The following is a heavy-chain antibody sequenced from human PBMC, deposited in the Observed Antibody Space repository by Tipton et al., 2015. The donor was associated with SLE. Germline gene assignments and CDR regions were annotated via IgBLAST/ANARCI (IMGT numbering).Heavy chain of an antibody. CDR3: AREGGKSWAMGATEEYFQH. CDR1: GGSISSGGYS. CDR2: IYHGGST. J-gene: IGHJ1*01. Sequence: TLSLTCAVSGGSISSGGYSWSWIRQPPGKGLEWIGYIYHGGSTYYNPSLKSRVTISVDRSKNQFSLKLSSVTAADTAVYYCAREGGKSWAMGATEEYFQHWGQGTLVTVSS. D-gene: IGHD1-26*01. V-gene: IGHV4-30-2*01.